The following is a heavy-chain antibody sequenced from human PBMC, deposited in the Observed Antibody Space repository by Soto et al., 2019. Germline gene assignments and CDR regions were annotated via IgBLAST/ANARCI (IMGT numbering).Heavy chain of an antibody. J-gene: IGHJ4*02. D-gene: IGHD3-3*01. CDR3: AKDLLGFWEWLAFDY. CDR2: ISGGGGST. Sequence: EVPLLESGGGLVQPGGSLRLSCAASGFTFSRYAMSWVRQAPGKGLEWVSAISGGGGSTYYADSVKGQFTISRDNSKNTLYLQMNTLRAEDTAVYYCAKDLLGFWEWLAFDYWGQGTLVTVSS. CDR1: GFTFSRYA. V-gene: IGHV3-23*01.